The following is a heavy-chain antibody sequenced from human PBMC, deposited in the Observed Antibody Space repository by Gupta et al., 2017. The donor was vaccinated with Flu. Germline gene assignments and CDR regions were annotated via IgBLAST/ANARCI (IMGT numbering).Heavy chain of an antibody. D-gene: IGHD2-2*01. CDR1: GFPFSSYG. V-gene: IGHV3-33*01. J-gene: IGHJ6*02. CDR2: IWYDGSNK. CDR3: ARDGVPAAVSARMDV. Sequence: QVQLVESGGGVVQPGRSLRLSCAASGFPFSSYGMHWVRQAPGKGLEWVAVIWYDGSNKYYADSVKGRFTISRDNSKNTLYLQMNSLRAEDTAVYYCARDGVPAAVSARMDVWGQGTTVTVSS.